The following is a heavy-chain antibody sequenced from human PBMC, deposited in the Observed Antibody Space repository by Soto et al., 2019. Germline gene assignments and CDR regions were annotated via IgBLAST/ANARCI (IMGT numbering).Heavy chain of an antibody. CDR2: IIPIFGTA. CDR3: ARGGGEDIVVVPAAIYDYYYGMDV. D-gene: IGHD2-2*02. Sequence: QVQLVQSGAEVKKPGSSVKVSCKASGGTFSSYAISWVRQAPGQGLEWMGGIIPIFGTANYAQKFQGRVTITADESTSTAYMELSSLRSEDTAMYYCARGGGEDIVVVPAAIYDYYYGMDVWGQGTTVTVSS. CDR1: GGTFSSYA. J-gene: IGHJ6*02. V-gene: IGHV1-69*01.